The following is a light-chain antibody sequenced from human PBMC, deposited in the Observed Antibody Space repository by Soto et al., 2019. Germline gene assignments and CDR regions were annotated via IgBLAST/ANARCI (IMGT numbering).Light chain of an antibody. Sequence: SYELTQPPSVSVSPGQTASITCSGDKLGNKYACWYQQKPGQSPVVVIYQDNKRPSGIPERFSGSNSGNTATLTISGTQAMEESDYYCQAWDRSTVVFGGGTKLPV. V-gene: IGLV3-1*01. CDR1: KLGNKY. J-gene: IGLJ2*01. CDR2: QDN. CDR3: QAWDRSTVV.